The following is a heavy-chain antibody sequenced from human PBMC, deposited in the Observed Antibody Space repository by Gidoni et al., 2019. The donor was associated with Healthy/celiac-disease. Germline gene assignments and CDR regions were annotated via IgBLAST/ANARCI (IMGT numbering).Heavy chain of an antibody. CDR1: GDSVSSNRAA. Sequence: QVQLQQSGPGLVKPSQTLSLTCAISGDSVSSNRAAWNWIRQSPSRGLEWLGRTYHRSKWYNDYAVSVKSRITINPDTSKNQFSLQLNSVTPEDTAVYYCARGNLVVVASFFDYWGQGTLVTVSS. D-gene: IGHD2-15*01. CDR2: TYHRSKWYN. V-gene: IGHV6-1*01. J-gene: IGHJ4*02. CDR3: ARGNLVVVASFFDY.